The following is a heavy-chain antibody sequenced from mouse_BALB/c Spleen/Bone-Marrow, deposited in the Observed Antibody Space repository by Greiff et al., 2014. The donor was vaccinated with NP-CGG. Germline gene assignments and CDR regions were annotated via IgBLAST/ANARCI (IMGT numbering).Heavy chain of an antibody. V-gene: IGHV1S56*01. D-gene: IGHD2-3*01. Sequence: QVQLQQPGAELVKPGASVKLSCKASGYPFTSYDINWVRQRPEQGLEWIGWIFPGDNSTKYNEKFKGKATLTTDKSSSTAYMQLSRLTSEDSAVYFCAHDGLLPGMDYWGQGTSVTVSS. J-gene: IGHJ4*01. CDR2: IFPGDNST. CDR1: GYPFTSYD. CDR3: AHDGLLPGMDY.